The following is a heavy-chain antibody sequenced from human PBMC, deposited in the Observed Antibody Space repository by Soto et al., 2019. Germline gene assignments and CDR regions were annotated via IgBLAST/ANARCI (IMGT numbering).Heavy chain of an antibody. V-gene: IGHV5-10-1*01. Sequence: GESLKISCKVSGYNFGTYWITWVRQVPGKGLEWMGRIDPRDSYVNYSPSFRGHVTLSVDKSTNTASLQWNTLKASDTAIYYCERQGSAGWTIDIWGQGTMVTVSS. D-gene: IGHD2-15*01. CDR3: ERQGSAGWTIDI. CDR2: IDPRDSYV. CDR1: GYNFGTYW. J-gene: IGHJ3*02.